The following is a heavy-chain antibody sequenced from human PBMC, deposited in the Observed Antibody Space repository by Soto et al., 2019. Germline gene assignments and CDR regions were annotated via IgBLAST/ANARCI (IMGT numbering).Heavy chain of an antibody. CDR3: ARANIDILTGYYDY. J-gene: IGHJ4*02. D-gene: IGHD3-9*01. Sequence: SETLSLTCAVYGGSFSGYYWSWIRQPPGKGLEWIGEINHSGSTNYNPSLKSRVTISVDTSKNQFSLKLSSVTAADTAVYYCARANIDILTGYYDYWGQGTLVTVSS. V-gene: IGHV4-34*01. CDR1: GGSFSGYY. CDR2: INHSGST.